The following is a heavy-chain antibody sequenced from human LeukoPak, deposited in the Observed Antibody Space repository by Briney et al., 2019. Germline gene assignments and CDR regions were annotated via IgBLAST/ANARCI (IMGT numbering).Heavy chain of an antibody. CDR2: ISAYNGNT. CDR1: GYTFTSYA. Sequence: ASVKVSCKASGYTFTSYAMNWVRQAPGQGLEWMGWISAYNGNTNYAQKLQGRVTMTTDTSTSTAYMELRSLRSDDTAVYYCARLVVVAATCAFDIWGQGTMVTVSS. D-gene: IGHD2-15*01. CDR3: ARLVVVAATCAFDI. J-gene: IGHJ3*02. V-gene: IGHV1-18*01.